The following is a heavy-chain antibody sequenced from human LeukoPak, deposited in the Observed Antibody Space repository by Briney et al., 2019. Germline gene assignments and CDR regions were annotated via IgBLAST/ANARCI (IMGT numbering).Heavy chain of an antibody. D-gene: IGHD3-10*01. V-gene: IGHV4-61*08. J-gene: IGHJ4*02. Sequence: SETLSLTCTVSGGSISSGGYYWGWIRQPPGKGLEWIGYIYNSGSTNYNPSLKSRVTISEDTSKNQFSLKLSSVTAADTAVYYCARLGSDFDYWGQGTLVTVSS. CDR1: GGSISSGGYY. CDR2: IYNSGST. CDR3: ARLGSDFDY.